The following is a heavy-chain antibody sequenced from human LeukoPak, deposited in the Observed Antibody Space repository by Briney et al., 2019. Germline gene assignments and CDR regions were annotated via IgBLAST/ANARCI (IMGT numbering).Heavy chain of an antibody. CDR1: GFTFSNYA. V-gene: IGHV3-23*01. CDR3: ANLWVTGMDN. CDR2: ISGSGDTT. Sequence: GGSLRLSXAASGFTFSNYAMSWVRQAPGKGLEWVSVISGSGDTTYYADSVKGRFTISRDNSKNTLYLQMNSLRAGDTAVYYCANLWVTGMDNWGQGTLVTVSS. D-gene: IGHD2-21*02. J-gene: IGHJ4*02.